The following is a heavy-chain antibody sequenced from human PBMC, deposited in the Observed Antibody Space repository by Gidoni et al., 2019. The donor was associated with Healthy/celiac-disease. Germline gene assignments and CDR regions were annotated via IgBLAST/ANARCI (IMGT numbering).Heavy chain of an antibody. Sequence: EVQLVESGGGVVRPGGSLRLSCAASGFTFDDYGRSWVRQAPGMGLDLVSGIKWNGGSTGYADSVKGRFTISRDNAKNSLYLQINSLRAEDTALYHCARDRDGDYYFDYWGQGTLVTVSS. J-gene: IGHJ4*02. CDR1: GFTFDDYG. CDR2: IKWNGGST. V-gene: IGHV3-20*01. CDR3: ARDRDGDYYFDY. D-gene: IGHD4-17*01.